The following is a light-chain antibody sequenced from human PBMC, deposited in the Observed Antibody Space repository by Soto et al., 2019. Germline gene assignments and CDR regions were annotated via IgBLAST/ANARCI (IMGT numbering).Light chain of an antibody. Sequence: QSVLTQPASVSGSPGPSITISCTGTISDIGGYNFISWYQHHPGKAPTLVIYDVTNRPSGISYRFSGSKSGNTASLTISGLQAEDEADYYCASYTRTTTLVFGGGTKLTVL. CDR1: ISDIGGYNF. CDR3: ASYTRTTTLV. V-gene: IGLV2-14*01. J-gene: IGLJ2*01. CDR2: DVT.